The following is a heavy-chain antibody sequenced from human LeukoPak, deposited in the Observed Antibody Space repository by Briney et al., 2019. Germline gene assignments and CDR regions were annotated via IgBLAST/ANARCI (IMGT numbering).Heavy chain of an antibody. CDR3: ARGVYNYYYMDV. CDR1: DASMSSHY. CDR2: VFSTGDT. V-gene: IGHV4-59*11. J-gene: IGHJ6*03. Sequence: PSETLSLTCTVSDASMSSHYWIWVWQPPGRGLEWIGYVFSTGDTTYSPSPKSRVTISVDMSENQFSLKLNSVTAADTAVYYCARGVYNYYYMDVWGRGATVTVSS.